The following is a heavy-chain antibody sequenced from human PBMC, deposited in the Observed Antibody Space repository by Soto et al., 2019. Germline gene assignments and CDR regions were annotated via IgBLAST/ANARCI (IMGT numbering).Heavy chain of an antibody. CDR1: GFSLSSTRMA. D-gene: IGHD6-19*01. J-gene: IGHJ4*02. V-gene: IGHV2-5*02. CDR3: AHIVVAGLGYYFDY. Sequence: QITLKESGPTLVKPTQTLTLTCTFSGFSLSSTRMAVGWIRQPPGKALEGLALIYWDDDKRYSPFLKSRLTITKDTSKNQGVLTMSNMDPVDTARYYCAHIVVAGLGYYFDYWGQGTLVTVSS. CDR2: IYWDDDK.